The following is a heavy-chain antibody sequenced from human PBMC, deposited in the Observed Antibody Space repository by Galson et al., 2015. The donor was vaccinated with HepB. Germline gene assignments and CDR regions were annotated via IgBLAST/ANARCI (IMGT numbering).Heavy chain of an antibody. CDR1: GFTFTSSA. CDR3: AAVGPPYGGSYGGDY. V-gene: IGHV1-58*01. CDR2: IVVGSGNT. Sequence: SVKVSCKASGFTFTSSAVQWVRQARGQRLEWIGWIVVGSGNTNYAQKFQERVTITRDMSTSTAYMELSSLRSEDTAVYYCAAVGPPYGGSYGGDYWGQGTLVTVSS. J-gene: IGHJ4*02. D-gene: IGHD1-26*01.